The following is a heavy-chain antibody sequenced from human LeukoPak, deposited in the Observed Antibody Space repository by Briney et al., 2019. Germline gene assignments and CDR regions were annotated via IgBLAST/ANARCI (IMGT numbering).Heavy chain of an antibody. Sequence: SETLSLTCTVSGGSISSGGYYWSWIRQHPGKGLEWIGYIYYSGSTYYNLSLKSRVTISVDTSKNQFSLKLSSVTAADTAVYYCARDYAVAGTGWFDPWGQGTLVTVSS. D-gene: IGHD6-19*01. CDR2: IYYSGST. J-gene: IGHJ5*02. V-gene: IGHV4-31*03. CDR3: ARDYAVAGTGWFDP. CDR1: GGSISSGGYY.